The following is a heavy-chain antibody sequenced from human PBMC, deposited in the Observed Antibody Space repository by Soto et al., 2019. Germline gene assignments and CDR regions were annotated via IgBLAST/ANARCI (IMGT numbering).Heavy chain of an antibody. CDR1: EFTFSSYA. J-gene: IGHJ6*02. V-gene: IGHV3-23*01. D-gene: IGHD3-22*01. Sequence: GGSLRLSCAASEFTFSSYAMNCVRQAPGKGLEWVSFISGGGGTTYYADSVKGRFRISRDNSKNTLYLQMNSLRVEDTAVYYCAKGKVAYDNSGLQYFYYFPMNVWGQGTTVTVSS. CDR2: ISGGGGTT. CDR3: AKGKVAYDNSGLQYFYYFPMNV.